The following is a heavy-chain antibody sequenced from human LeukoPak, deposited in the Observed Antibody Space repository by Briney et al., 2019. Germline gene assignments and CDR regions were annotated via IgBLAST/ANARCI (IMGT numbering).Heavy chain of an antibody. CDR2: IWYDGSKK. Sequence: GGSLRLSCAASGFTFSSNGMHWVRQAPGKGLEWVAVIWYDGSKKYYADSVKGRFTISRDNAKNSLYLQMNSLRAEDTAVYYCARGRAAAGTGGFDYWGQGTLVTVSS. D-gene: IGHD6-13*01. CDR1: GFTFSSNG. V-gene: IGHV3-33*01. J-gene: IGHJ4*02. CDR3: ARGRAAAGTGGFDY.